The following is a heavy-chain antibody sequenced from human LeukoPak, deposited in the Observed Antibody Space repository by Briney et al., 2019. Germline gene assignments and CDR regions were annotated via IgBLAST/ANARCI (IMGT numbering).Heavy chain of an antibody. CDR1: GYTFTGYY. V-gene: IGHV1-2*02. CDR2: INPNSGGT. J-gene: IGHJ3*02. CDR3: AVAGSLGAFDI. D-gene: IGHD6-19*01. Sequence: ASVKVSCKASGYTFTGYYLHWVRQAPGQGLEWMGWINPNSGGTNYAQKFQGRVTITRNTSISTAYMELSSLRSEDTAVYYCAVAGSLGAFDIWGQGTMVTVSS.